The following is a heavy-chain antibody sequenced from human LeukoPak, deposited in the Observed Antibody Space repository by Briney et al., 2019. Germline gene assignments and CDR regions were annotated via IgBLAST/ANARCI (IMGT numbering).Heavy chain of an antibody. CDR3: ARGVRSPVVVVLLGTRNWFDP. Sequence: SETLSLTCAVYGRSFSGYYWSWIRQPPGKGLEWIGEINHSGSTNYNPSLKSRVTISVDTSKNQFSLKLSSVTAADTAVYYCARGVRSPVVVVLLGTRNWFDPWGQGTLVTVSS. J-gene: IGHJ5*02. CDR1: GRSFSGYY. CDR2: INHSGST. V-gene: IGHV4-34*01. D-gene: IGHD3-22*01.